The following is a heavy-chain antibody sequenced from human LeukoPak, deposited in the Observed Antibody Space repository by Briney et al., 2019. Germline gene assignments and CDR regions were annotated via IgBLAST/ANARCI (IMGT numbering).Heavy chain of an antibody. CDR1: GGTFISYA. V-gene: IGHV1-69*05. CDR3: ARDIKQLRAFDI. CDR2: IIPIFGTA. Sequence: GSSVKVSCKASGGTFISYAISWVRQAPGQGLEWMGGIIPIFGTANYAQKFQGRVTITTDESTSTAYMELSSLRSEDTAVYYCARDIKQLRAFDIWGEGTKATVSS. D-gene: IGHD6-6*01. J-gene: IGHJ3*02.